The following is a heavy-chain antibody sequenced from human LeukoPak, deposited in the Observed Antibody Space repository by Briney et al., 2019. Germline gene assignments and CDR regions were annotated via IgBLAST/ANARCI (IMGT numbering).Heavy chain of an antibody. D-gene: IGHD2-2*01. V-gene: IGHV3-23*01. J-gene: IGHJ5*02. Sequence: PGGSLRLSCAASGFNLSSYVMTWVRQAPGKGLEWVSTIKGTGRKTFYADSVKGRFIISRDSSKNTLYLQMNNLTAEDTAVYFCARSSFQLHQNWFDPWGQGTLVTVSS. CDR2: IKGTGRKT. CDR1: GFNLSSYV. CDR3: ARSSFQLHQNWFDP.